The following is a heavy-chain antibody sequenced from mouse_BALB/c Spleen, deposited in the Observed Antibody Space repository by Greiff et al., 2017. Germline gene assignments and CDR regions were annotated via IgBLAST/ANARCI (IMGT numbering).Heavy chain of an antibody. CDR3: ARGDWDGIAY. Sequence: EVMLVESGGGLVKPGGSLKLSCAASGFTFSDYYMYWVRQTPEKRLEWVATISDGGSYTYYPDSVKGRFTISRDNAKNNLYLQMSSLKSEDTAMYYCARGDWDGIAYWGQGTLVTVSA. J-gene: IGHJ3*01. D-gene: IGHD4-1*01. V-gene: IGHV5-4*02. CDR1: GFTFSDYY. CDR2: ISDGGSYT.